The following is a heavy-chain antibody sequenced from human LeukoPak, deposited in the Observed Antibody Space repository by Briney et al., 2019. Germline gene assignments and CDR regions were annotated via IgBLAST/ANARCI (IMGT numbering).Heavy chain of an antibody. Sequence: SETLSLTCAVYGGSFSGYYWSWIRQPPGKGLEWIGEIKHSGSTNYNPSPKSRVTISVETSKNQISLKLSSVTAADTAVLYCARVSGSYFPDYWGQGTLVTVSS. V-gene: IGHV4-34*01. CDR1: GGSFSGYY. CDR3: ARVSGSYFPDY. D-gene: IGHD1-26*01. CDR2: IKHSGST. J-gene: IGHJ4*02.